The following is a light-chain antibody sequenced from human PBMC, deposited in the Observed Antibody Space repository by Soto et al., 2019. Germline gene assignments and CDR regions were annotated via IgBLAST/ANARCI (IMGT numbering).Light chain of an antibody. J-gene: IGLJ2*01. CDR1: NSNIGAGYD. Sequence: QPVLTQPPSVTGAPGQRVTISCTGSNSNIGAGYDVHWYRQFPGTAPKLLIYGNINRPSGVPDRFSGSKSGTSDSLAITGLQAEDEAHYYCHSFDSRLIGLLFGGGTKVTVL. CDR2: GNI. V-gene: IGLV1-40*01. CDR3: HSFDSRLIGLL.